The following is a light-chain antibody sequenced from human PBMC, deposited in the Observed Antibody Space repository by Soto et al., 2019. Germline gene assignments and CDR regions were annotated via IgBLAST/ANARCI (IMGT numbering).Light chain of an antibody. J-gene: IGKJ1*01. Sequence: IQLTQSPSSLSASVGDRVTITCRASQGISSYLAWYQQKPGKAPKLLIYAASTLQSGVPSRFSGSGSATDFTLTISSLQPEDFATYYCQQLNSYPHTFGQGTKVDIK. CDR2: AAS. V-gene: IGKV1-9*01. CDR3: QQLNSYPHT. CDR1: QGISSY.